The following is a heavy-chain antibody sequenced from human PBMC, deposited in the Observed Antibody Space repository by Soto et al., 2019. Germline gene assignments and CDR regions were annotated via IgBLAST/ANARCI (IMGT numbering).Heavy chain of an antibody. V-gene: IGHV3-7*02. CDR1: GFTFTNYW. CDR3: ARVGGYSYNFDY. CDR2: IKQDGSQK. D-gene: IGHD5-18*01. J-gene: IGHJ4*02. Sequence: GGSLRLSCAASGFTFTNYWMSWVRQAPGKGLEWVGNIKQDGSQKWYVDSVKGRFTISRDNAKNSLYLQMNSLRAEDTAVYYCARVGGYSYNFDYWGQGTLVTVSS.